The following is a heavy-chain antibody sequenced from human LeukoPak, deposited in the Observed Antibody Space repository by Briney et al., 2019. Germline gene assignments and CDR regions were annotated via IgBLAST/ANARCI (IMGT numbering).Heavy chain of an antibody. CDR2: ISSSSTYI. D-gene: IGHD6-13*01. CDR1: GFTFSSYS. J-gene: IGHJ4*02. Sequence: PGGSLRLSCAASGFTFSSYSMNWVRQAPGKGLEWVSSISSSSTYIYYADSVKGRFTISRDNAKNSLYLQMSSLRDEDTAAYYCASLLEGSSSWPFDYWGQGTLVTVSS. V-gene: IGHV3-21*01. CDR3: ASLLEGSSSWPFDY.